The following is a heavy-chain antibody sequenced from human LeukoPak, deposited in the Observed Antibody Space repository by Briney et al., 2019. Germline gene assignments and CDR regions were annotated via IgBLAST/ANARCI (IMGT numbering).Heavy chain of an antibody. Sequence: PGGSLRLSCAASGFTVSSHDMSWVRQATGKGLEWVSVIYMGGNTFYADSVKGRFTISRHTSKNTLYLQMNSLRAEDTAVYYCARVGDEVAYTRGYLDYWGQGTLVTVSS. V-gene: IGHV3-53*04. CDR3: ARVGDEVAYTRGYLDY. D-gene: IGHD3-16*01. CDR1: GFTVSSHD. J-gene: IGHJ4*02. CDR2: IYMGGNT.